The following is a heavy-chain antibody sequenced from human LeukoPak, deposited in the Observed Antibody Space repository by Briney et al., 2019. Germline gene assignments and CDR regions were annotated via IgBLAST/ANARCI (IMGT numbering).Heavy chain of an antibody. D-gene: IGHD2-2*01. Sequence: ASVKVSCKASGYTFTGYYMHWVRQAPGQGLEWMGWINPNSGGTNYAQKFQGRVTMTRDTSISTAYMELRSLRSDDTAVYYCARLYCSSTSCYHAFDIWGQGTMVTVSS. V-gene: IGHV1-2*02. CDR1: GYTFTGYY. CDR3: ARLYCSSTSCYHAFDI. CDR2: INPNSGGT. J-gene: IGHJ3*02.